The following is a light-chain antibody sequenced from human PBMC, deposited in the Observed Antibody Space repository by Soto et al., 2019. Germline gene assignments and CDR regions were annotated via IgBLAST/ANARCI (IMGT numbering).Light chain of an antibody. Sequence: QAVVTQPPSVSGAPGQRVTISCTGSSSNIGAGFDVHWYQQFPGTAPKLLISGNNNRPSGVPDRFSGSKSGTSASLAITGLQAEDEADYYCQSYDSSLSSPYVFGTGTKVTVL. CDR1: SSNIGAGFD. CDR3: QSYDSSLSSPYV. CDR2: GNN. J-gene: IGLJ1*01. V-gene: IGLV1-40*01.